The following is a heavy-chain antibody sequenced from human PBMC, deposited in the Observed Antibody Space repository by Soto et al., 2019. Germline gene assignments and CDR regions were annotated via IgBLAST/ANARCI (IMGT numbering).Heavy chain of an antibody. V-gene: IGHV1-18*01. CDR1: GYTFSSYG. CDR2: ISAFNGNT. J-gene: IGHJ6*02. CDR3: ARGGDYYYGLDV. D-gene: IGHD3-16*01. Sequence: QVHLVQSGGEVKKPGASVKVSCTASGYTFSSYGISWVRQAPGQGLEWMGSISAFNGNTNSVQRLQGRVALTTDASTSTAYMELRSLRSDDTAVYYCARGGDYYYGLDVWGQGTTVTVSS.